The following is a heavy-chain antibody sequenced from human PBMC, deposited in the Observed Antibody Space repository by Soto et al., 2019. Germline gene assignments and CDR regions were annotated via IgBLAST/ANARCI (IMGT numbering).Heavy chain of an antibody. V-gene: IGHV3-23*01. CDR1: GFTFSTSA. CDR2: ISASGGST. D-gene: IGHD3-3*01. CDR3: AKGQWLLFQWNVAFDI. Sequence: EVHLLESGGDLVQPGGSLRLSCAASGFTFSTSAMSWVRQAPGKGLEWVSGISASGGSTYYADSVKGRFTISRDNSMKTLYLQMNNLRAEDTAVYYCAKGQWLLFQWNVAFDIWGQGTMVTVSS. J-gene: IGHJ3*02.